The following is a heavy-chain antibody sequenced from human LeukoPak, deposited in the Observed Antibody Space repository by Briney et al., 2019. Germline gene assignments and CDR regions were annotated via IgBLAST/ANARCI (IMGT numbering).Heavy chain of an antibody. Sequence: GASVKVSCKASGYPFTGYYMHWVRQAPGQGLEWMGWINPNSGGTNYAQKFQGRVTMTRDTSISTAYMELSRLRSDDTAVYYCARDRNYGYSGYDLTFDYWGQGTLVTVSS. CDR1: GYPFTGYY. V-gene: IGHV1-2*02. CDR2: INPNSGGT. CDR3: ARDRNYGYSGYDLTFDY. J-gene: IGHJ4*02. D-gene: IGHD5-12*01.